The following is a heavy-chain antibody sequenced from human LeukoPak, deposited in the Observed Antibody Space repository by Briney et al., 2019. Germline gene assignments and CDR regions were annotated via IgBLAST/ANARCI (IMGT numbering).Heavy chain of an antibody. J-gene: IGHJ4*02. V-gene: IGHV3-15*01. CDR2: IKRKVDGATI. CDR1: GFTVSSNY. D-gene: IGHD1-7*01. CDR3: SAGLGTSDLDH. Sequence: GGSLRLSCAASGFTVSSNYMSWVRQAPGKGPEWAARIKRKVDGATIDYAAPVKGRFTISRDDSKDTLYLQMNSLKTEDTAVYYCSAGLGTSDLDHWGQGTLVTVSS.